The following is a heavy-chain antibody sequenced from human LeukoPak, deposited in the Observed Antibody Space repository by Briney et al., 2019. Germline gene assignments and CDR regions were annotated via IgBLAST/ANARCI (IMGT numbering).Heavy chain of an antibody. CDR2: FDPEDGET. CDR3: ARWSTVAGPVTPEGYFDL. CDR1: GYTLTELS. V-gene: IGHV1-24*01. Sequence: ASVKVSCKVSGYTLTELSMHWVRQAPGKGLEWMGGFDPEDGETNYAQKFQGRVTITADESTSTAYMELSSLRSEDTAVYYCARWSTVAGPVTPEGYFDLWGRGTLVTVSS. D-gene: IGHD6-19*01. J-gene: IGHJ2*01.